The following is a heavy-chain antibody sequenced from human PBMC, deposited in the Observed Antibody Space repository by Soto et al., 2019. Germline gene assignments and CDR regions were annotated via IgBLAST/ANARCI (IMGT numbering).Heavy chain of an antibody. CDR1: GGSISSSSYY. D-gene: IGHD6-6*01. V-gene: IGHV4-39*01. CDR3: ARHTARNWFDP. Sequence: PSETLSLTCIVSGGSISSSSYYWGWILEPPGKGREWIGSNYYSGSTYYNPSLKSRLTISVDTSKNQFSLKLSSVTAAYTAVFYCARHTARNWFDPSGPGTLVTVSS. CDR2: NYYSGST. J-gene: IGHJ5*02.